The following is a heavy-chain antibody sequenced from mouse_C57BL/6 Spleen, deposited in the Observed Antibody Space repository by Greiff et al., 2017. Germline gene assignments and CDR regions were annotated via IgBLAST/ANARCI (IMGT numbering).Heavy chain of an antibody. Sequence: QVQLQPPWAELVMPGASVKLSCKASGYTFTSYWMHWVKQRPGQGLEWIGEIDPSDSYTNYNQKFQGKSTLTVDKSSSTAYLQLSSLTSEDSAVYYCARSLHYYGSSYVGYFDVWGTGTTVTVSS. CDR2: IDPSDSYT. CDR1: GYTFTSYW. D-gene: IGHD1-1*01. J-gene: IGHJ1*03. V-gene: IGHV1-69*01. CDR3: ARSLHYYGSSYVGYFDV.